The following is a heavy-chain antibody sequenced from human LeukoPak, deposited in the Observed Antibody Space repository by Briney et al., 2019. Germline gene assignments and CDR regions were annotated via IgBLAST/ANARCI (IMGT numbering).Heavy chain of an antibody. Sequence: PGGSLRLSCAASGFTFSNYWMHWVRQAPGKGLVWVSRIHTDGISTTYADSVKGRFTISRDNAKNTLYLQMNSLRAEDTAIYYCARDERLLSFLKWGQGTLVTVSS. CDR1: GFTFSNYW. D-gene: IGHD3-3*01. J-gene: IGHJ4*02. CDR3: ARDERLLSFLK. V-gene: IGHV3-74*01. CDR2: IHTDGIST.